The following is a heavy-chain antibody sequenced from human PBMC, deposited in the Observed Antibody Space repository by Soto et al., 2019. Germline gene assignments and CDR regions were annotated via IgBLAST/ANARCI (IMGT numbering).Heavy chain of an antibody. CDR2: IKPEGRQS. Sequence: SCDAYGCTRTNYWLSWNRHATGQGLEWVANIKPEGRQSYLVDSVRGWITISRYKINPSLNLQMDSLRAEDTAVYDCVRDRSGGWHFDSWGQGTRVIVAS. J-gene: IGHJ4*02. CDR1: GCTRTNYW. V-gene: IGHV3-7*01. D-gene: IGHD6-19*01. CDR3: VRDRSGGWHFDS.